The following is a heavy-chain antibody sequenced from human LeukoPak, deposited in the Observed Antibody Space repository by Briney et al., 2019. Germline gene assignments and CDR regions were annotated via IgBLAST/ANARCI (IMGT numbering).Heavy chain of an antibody. Sequence: SEPLSLTCAVCGESFSGYYWSWLRQPPGEGLEWIGDINQSGRTNYKPSLKSRVTISADTSKNQFSLKLSSVTAADTAVYYCARGRDSGSGSLTLDYWGQGTLVTVSS. CDR1: GESFSGYY. D-gene: IGHD3-10*01. J-gene: IGHJ4*02. CDR3: ARGRDSGSGSLTLDY. V-gene: IGHV4-34*01. CDR2: INQSGRT.